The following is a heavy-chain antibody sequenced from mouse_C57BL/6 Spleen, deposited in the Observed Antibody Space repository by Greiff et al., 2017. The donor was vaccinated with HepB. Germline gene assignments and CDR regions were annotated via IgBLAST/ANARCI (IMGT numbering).Heavy chain of an antibody. D-gene: IGHD1-1*01. J-gene: IGHJ2*01. Sequence: LVESGAELVRPGASVTLSCKASGYTFTDYEMHWVKQTPVHGLEWIGAIDPETGGTAYNQKFKGKAILTADKSSSTAYMELRSLTSEDSAVYYCTRRGSRYYFDYWGQGTTLTVSS. CDR2: IDPETGGT. CDR3: TRRGSRYYFDY. V-gene: IGHV1-15*01. CDR1: GYTFTDYE.